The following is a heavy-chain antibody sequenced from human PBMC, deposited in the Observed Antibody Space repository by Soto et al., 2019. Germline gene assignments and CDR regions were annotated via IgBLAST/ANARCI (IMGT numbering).Heavy chain of an antibody. Sequence: ASVKVSCKASGGTFSSYAISWVRQAPGQGLEWMGGIIPIFGTANYAQKFQGRVTITADESTSTAYMELSSLRSEDTAVYYCARDLYGDRDAVDIWGQGTMVTVS. CDR3: ARDLYGDRDAVDI. CDR2: IIPIFGTA. D-gene: IGHD4-17*01. CDR1: GGTFSSYA. J-gene: IGHJ3*02. V-gene: IGHV1-69*13.